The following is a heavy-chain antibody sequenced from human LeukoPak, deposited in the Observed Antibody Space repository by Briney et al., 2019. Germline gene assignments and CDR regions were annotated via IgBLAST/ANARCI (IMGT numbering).Heavy chain of an antibody. Sequence: QAGGSLRLSSVDSGYTSSSYWRSWVCQAPGKGLEWVANINQDVSEKYYMDSVKGRFTISRDNTKNSLYLQMNNLRAEDTAVYYCARHDAGHWDYWGQGTLVTVSS. CDR3: ARHDAGHWDY. CDR2: INQDVSEK. D-gene: IGHD2-8*01. CDR1: GYTSSSYW. J-gene: IGHJ4*02. V-gene: IGHV3-7*01.